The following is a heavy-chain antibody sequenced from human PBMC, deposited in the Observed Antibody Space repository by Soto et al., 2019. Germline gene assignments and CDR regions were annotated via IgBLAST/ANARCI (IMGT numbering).Heavy chain of an antibody. V-gene: IGHV2-5*02. CDR2: IYWDDVK. Sequence: QITLKESGPTLVKPTQTLTLTCTFSGFSLSTSGVGVGWIRQPPGKALEWLALIYWDDVKRYSPSLKSRLTITKDTSKNQVVLTMTNMDPVDTATYYCAHVSPSTYDILGIYYFDYWGQGTLVTVSS. CDR3: AHVSPSTYDILGIYYFDY. CDR1: GFSLSTSGVG. J-gene: IGHJ4*02. D-gene: IGHD3-9*01.